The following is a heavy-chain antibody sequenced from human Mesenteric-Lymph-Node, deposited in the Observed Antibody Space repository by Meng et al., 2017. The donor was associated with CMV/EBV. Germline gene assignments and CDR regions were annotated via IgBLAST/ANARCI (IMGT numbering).Heavy chain of an antibody. D-gene: IGHD6-19*01. CDR1: GFTFDDYG. CDR2: INWNGGST. V-gene: IGHV3-20*04. J-gene: IGHJ4*02. CDR3: AKDLKAYSSGWSSDY. Sequence: GESLKISCAASGFTFDDYGMSWVRQAPGKGLEWVSGINWNGGSTGYADSVKGRFTISRDNAKNSLYLQMNSLRAEDTAVYYCAKDLKAYSSGWSSDYWGQGTLVTVSS.